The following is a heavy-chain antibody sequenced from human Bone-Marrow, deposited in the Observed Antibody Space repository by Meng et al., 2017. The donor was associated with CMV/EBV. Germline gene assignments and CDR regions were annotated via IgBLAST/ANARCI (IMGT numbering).Heavy chain of an antibody. CDR2: IIPIFGTA. Sequence: SVKVSCKASGGTFSSYAISWVRQAPGQGLEWMGGIIPIFGTANYAQKFQGRVTMTRDTSTSTVYMELSSLRSEDTAVYYCARSKPYDSSGSLGYWGQGTLVTVSS. CDR3: ARSKPYDSSGSLGY. V-gene: IGHV1-69*05. D-gene: IGHD3-22*01. J-gene: IGHJ4*02. CDR1: GGTFSSYA.